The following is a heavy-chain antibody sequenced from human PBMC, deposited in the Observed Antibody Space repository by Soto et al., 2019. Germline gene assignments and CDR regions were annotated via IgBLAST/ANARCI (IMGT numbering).Heavy chain of an antibody. D-gene: IGHD6-19*01. Sequence: EVQLLESGGGLVQPGGSLRLSCAASGFTFTNNAMLWVRQAPGKGLEWVSSISGISGTTYYADSVKGRFTTSRDISKSTVYLQMNSLRAEDTAVYYCARDLRSASGWYAPEYWGQGTLVTVSS. V-gene: IGHV3-23*01. CDR2: ISGISGTT. J-gene: IGHJ4*02. CDR3: ARDLRSASGWYAPEY. CDR1: GFTFTNNA.